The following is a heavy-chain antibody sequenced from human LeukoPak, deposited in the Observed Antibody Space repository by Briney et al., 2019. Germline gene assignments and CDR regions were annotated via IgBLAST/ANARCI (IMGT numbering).Heavy chain of an antibody. D-gene: IGHD2-21*02. CDR2: ISSSSSYI. Sequence: GGSLRLSCAASGFIFTTYWMSWVRQAPGKGLEWVSSISSSSSYIYYADSVKGRFTISRDNAKNSLYLQMNSLRAEDTAVYYCARDRFGAYCGGDCYPYYYGMDVWGQGTTVTVSS. J-gene: IGHJ6*02. CDR3: ARDRFGAYCGGDCYPYYYGMDV. CDR1: GFIFTTYW. V-gene: IGHV3-21*01.